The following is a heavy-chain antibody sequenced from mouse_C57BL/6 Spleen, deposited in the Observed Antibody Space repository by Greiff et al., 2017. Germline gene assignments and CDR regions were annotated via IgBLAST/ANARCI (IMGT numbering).Heavy chain of an antibody. CDR1: GYTFTSYW. CDR3: ARGGGSSGGGCFDY. J-gene: IGHJ2*01. CDR2: IDPSDSET. D-gene: IGHD3-2*02. Sequence: QVQLQQPGAELVRPGSSVKLSCKASGYTFTSYWMHWVKQRPIQGLEWIGNIDPSDSETHYNQKFKDKATLTVDKSSSTAYMQLSSLTSEDSAVYCCARGGGSSGGGCFDYWGQGTTLTVSS. V-gene: IGHV1-52*01.